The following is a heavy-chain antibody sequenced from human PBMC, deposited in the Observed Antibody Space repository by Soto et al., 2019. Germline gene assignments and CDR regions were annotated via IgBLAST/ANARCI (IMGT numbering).Heavy chain of an antibody. D-gene: IGHD6-19*01. J-gene: IGHJ4*02. Sequence: PGGSLRLSCAASGFTFSSYAMHWVRQAPGKGLEWVAVISYDGSNKYYADSVKGRFTISRDNSKNTLYLQMNSLRAEDTAVYYCARESPIAVAGGLDYWGQGTRVTVSS. CDR3: ARESPIAVAGGLDY. CDR1: GFTFSSYA. CDR2: ISYDGSNK. V-gene: IGHV3-30-3*01.